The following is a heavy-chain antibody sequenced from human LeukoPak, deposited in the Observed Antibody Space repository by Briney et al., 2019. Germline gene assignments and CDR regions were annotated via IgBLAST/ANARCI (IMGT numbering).Heavy chain of an antibody. V-gene: IGHV1-2*02. CDR2: INPNSGGT. CDR1: GYTFTGYH. J-gene: IGHJ5*02. Sequence: ASVKVSCKASGYTFTGYHMHWVRQAPGQGLEWMGWINPNSGGTNYAQKFQGRVTMTRDTSISTAYMELSRLRSDDTAVYYCARYDILTGYSWFDPWGQGTLVTVSS. CDR3: ARYDILTGYSWFDP. D-gene: IGHD3-9*01.